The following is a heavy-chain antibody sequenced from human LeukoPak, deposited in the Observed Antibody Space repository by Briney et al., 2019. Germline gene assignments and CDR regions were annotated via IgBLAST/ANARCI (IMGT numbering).Heavy chain of an antibody. D-gene: IGHD6-13*01. V-gene: IGHV1-18*04. Sequence: ASVKVSCKASGYTFTSYGISWVRQAPGQGLEWMGWISAYNGNTNYAQKLQGRVTMTTDTSTSTAYMELRSLRSDDTAVYYCARVIYGIGKQQLFDYWGHGTLVTVSS. CDR3: ARVIYGIGKQQLFDY. CDR2: ISAYNGNT. J-gene: IGHJ4*01. CDR1: GYTFTSYG.